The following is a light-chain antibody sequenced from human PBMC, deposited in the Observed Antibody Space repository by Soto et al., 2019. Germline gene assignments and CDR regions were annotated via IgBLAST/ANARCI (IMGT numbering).Light chain of an antibody. V-gene: IGLV2-14*01. CDR2: EVS. CDR1: SSDIGGHDY. J-gene: IGLJ1*01. CDR3: SSYSSISPMV. Sequence: QSALTQPACVSASPGQSITISCTGASSDIGGHDYVSWYQHHPGKAPKLMIYEVSNRPSGVSNRFSGSKSGNTSSLTISGLQAEDEADYYCSSYSSISPMVVGTGTRSPS.